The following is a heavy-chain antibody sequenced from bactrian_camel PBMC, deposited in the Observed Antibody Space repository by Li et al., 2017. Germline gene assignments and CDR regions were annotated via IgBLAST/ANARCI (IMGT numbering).Heavy chain of an antibody. CDR2: IGSDTRT. V-gene: IGHV3S55*01. D-gene: IGHD2*01. CDR3: AADRWYCSGGYCFGTAERCDY. J-gene: IGHJ4*01. CDR1: GFTYSSYC. Sequence: QVQLVESGGGSVQAGGSLRLSCAVSGFTYSSYCMGWFRQAPGKEREWVAHIGSDTRTSYSDSVKGRFTISQDSAKNTLYLQMNSLKPEDTAMYYCAADRWYCSGGYCFGTAERCDYWGQGTQVTVS.